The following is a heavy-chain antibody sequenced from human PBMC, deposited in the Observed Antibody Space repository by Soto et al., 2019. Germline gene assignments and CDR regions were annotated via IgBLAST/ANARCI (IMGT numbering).Heavy chain of an antibody. V-gene: IGHV3-48*01. CDR2: ISSSSSTI. CDR1: GFTFSSYS. CDR3: AKDTYYHDSSGYYVFDY. Sequence: GGSLRLSCAASGFTFSSYSMNWVRQAPGKGLEWVSYISSSSSTIYYADSVKGRFTISRDNSKNTLYLQMNSLRAEDTAVYYCAKDTYYHDSSGYYVFDYWGQGTLVTVSS. J-gene: IGHJ4*02. D-gene: IGHD3-22*01.